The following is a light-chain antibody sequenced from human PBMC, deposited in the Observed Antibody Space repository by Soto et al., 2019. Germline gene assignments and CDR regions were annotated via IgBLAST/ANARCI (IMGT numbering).Light chain of an antibody. CDR3: SSFATSSTQV. V-gene: IGLV2-14*01. Sequence: QSVLTQPASVSGSPGQSITISCTGTSSDVGGYNYVSWYQQHPDKAPKLMIYEVGNRPSGVSDRFSASKSGNTASLTISGLQAEDEADYYCSSFATSSTQVFGGGTKLTVL. CDR2: EVG. CDR1: SSDVGGYNY. J-gene: IGLJ2*01.